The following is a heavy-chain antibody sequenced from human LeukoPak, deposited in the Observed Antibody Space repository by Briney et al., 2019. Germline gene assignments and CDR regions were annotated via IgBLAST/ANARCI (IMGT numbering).Heavy chain of an antibody. J-gene: IGHJ6*02. CDR1: GFTFSIYG. CDR3: ARVVYDFWSGYYSYGMDV. CDR2: IWYDGSNK. Sequence: GGSLRLSCAASGFTFSIYGMHWVRQAPGKGLEWVAVIWYDGSNKYYADSVKGRFTISRDNSKNTLYLQMNSLRAEDTAVYYCARVVYDFWSGYYSYGMDVWGQGTTVTVSS. D-gene: IGHD3-3*01. V-gene: IGHV3-33*01.